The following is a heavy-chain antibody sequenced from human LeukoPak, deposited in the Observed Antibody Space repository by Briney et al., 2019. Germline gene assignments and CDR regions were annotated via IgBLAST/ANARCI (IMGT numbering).Heavy chain of an antibody. J-gene: IGHJ5*02. Sequence: ASVKVSCKASGYTFTSYDINWVRQATGQGLEWMGWMNPNSGNTGYAQKFQGRVTMTRNTSISTAYMELSSLRSEDTAVYYCARGEGYCSGGSCYDRFDPWGQGTLVTVSS. V-gene: IGHV1-8*01. CDR3: ARGEGYCSGGSCYDRFDP. CDR1: GYTFTSYD. CDR2: MNPNSGNT. D-gene: IGHD2-15*01.